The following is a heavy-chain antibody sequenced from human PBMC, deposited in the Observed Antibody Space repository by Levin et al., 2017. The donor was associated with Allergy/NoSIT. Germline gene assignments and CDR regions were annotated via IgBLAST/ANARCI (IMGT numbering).Heavy chain of an antibody. D-gene: IGHD3-3*01. Sequence: GGSLRLSCAASGFTFSSYSMNWVRQAPGKGLEWVSSISSSSSYIYYADSVKGRFTISRDNAKNSLYLQMNSLRAEDTAVYYCARWTVSDFWSGFQSGSYGMDVWGQGTTVTVSS. CDR3: ARWTVSDFWSGFQSGSYGMDV. J-gene: IGHJ6*02. V-gene: IGHV3-21*01. CDR1: GFTFSSYS. CDR2: ISSSSSYI.